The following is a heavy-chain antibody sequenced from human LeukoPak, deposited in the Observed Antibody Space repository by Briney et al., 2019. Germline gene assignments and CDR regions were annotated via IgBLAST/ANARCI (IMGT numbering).Heavy chain of an antibody. Sequence: GGSLRLSCEASGFIFNNYWMSWVRQTPGEGLEWVANIKEDGSEQYYVDSVKGRFTITRDNAKNLLYLQVNSLRAEDTAVYDCARDVSNSGWYEGTFDVWGQGTMVTVSS. J-gene: IGHJ3*01. D-gene: IGHD6-19*01. CDR2: IKEDGSEQ. CDR1: GFIFNNYW. V-gene: IGHV3-7*03. CDR3: ARDVSNSGWYEGTFDV.